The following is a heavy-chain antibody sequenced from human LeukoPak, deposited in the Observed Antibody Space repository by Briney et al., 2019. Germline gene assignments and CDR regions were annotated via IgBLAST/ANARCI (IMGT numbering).Heavy chain of an antibody. Sequence: PGGSLRLSCAASGFTFSSYWMSWVRQAPGKGLEYVSAISSNGGSTYYANSVKGRFTISRDNSKNTLYLQMGSLRAEDMAVHYCARDLERTRGNYYGMDVWGQGTTVTVSS. J-gene: IGHJ6*02. V-gene: IGHV3-64*01. D-gene: IGHD1-1*01. CDR2: ISSNGGST. CDR1: GFTFSSYW. CDR3: ARDLERTRGNYYGMDV.